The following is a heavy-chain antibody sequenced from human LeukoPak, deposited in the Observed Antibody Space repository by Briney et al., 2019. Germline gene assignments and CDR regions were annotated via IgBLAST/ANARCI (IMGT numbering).Heavy chain of an antibody. CDR1: GVSINSHY. CDR2: IYYSGST. V-gene: IGHV4-59*08. D-gene: IGHD5-24*01. Sequence: SETLSLTCAVSGVSINSHYWNGIRQPPGKGLEWIGYIYYSGSTNYNPSLKSRVTIAVDTSKNQFSLKLSSVTAADTAVYYCASFGWRDGYNPYYLDYWGQGSLVTVSS. CDR3: ASFGWRDGYNPYYLDY. J-gene: IGHJ4*02.